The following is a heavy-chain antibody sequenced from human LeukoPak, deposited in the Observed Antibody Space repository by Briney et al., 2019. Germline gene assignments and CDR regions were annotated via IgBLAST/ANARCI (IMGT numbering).Heavy chain of an antibody. CDR1: GYTFTSYA. D-gene: IGHD2-2*01. CDR3: SRDRHCIGSTCYGL. J-gene: IGHJ4*02. V-gene: IGHV1-2*02. CDR2: INPNSGGT. Sequence: ASVKVSCKASGYTFTSYAMNWVRQAPGQGLEWMGWINPNSGGTNYAQKFQGRVTMTRDTSISTAYMELSRLRSDDTAVYYCSRDRHCIGSTCYGLWGQGTRVTVSS.